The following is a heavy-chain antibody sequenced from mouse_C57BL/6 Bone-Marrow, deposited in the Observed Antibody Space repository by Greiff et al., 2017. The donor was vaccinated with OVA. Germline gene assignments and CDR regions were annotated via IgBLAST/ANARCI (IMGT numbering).Heavy chain of an antibody. V-gene: IGHV5-17*01. CDR1: GFTFSDYG. D-gene: IGHD4-1*01. CDR2: ISSGSSTI. Sequence: EVKVVESGGGLVKPGGSLKLSCAASGFTFSDYGMHWVRQAPEKGLEWVAYISSGSSTIYYADTVKGRFTISRDNAKNTLFLQMTSLRSEDTAMYYCASELGRRGYWGQGTTLTVSS. J-gene: IGHJ2*01. CDR3: ASELGRRGY.